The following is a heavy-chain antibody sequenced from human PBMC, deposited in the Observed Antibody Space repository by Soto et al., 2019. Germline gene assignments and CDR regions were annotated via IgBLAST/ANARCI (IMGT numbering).Heavy chain of an antibody. V-gene: IGHV3-33*01. D-gene: IGHD3-9*01. J-gene: IGHJ4*02. CDR2: IWYDGSNK. Sequence: QVQLVESGGGVVQPGRSLRLSCAASGFTFSSYGMHWVRQAPGKGLEWVAVIWYDGSNKYYADSVKGRFTISRDNSKNTLHLQMNSLRAEDTAVYYCAAGRDFDWLPLDYWGQGTLVTVSS. CDR1: GFTFSSYG. CDR3: AAGRDFDWLPLDY.